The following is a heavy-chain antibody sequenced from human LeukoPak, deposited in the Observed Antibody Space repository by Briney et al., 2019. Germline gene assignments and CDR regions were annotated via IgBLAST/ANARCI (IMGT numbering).Heavy chain of an antibody. CDR1: GYSFSCYY. Sequence: ASVKVSRKASGYSFSCYYMHWVRQAPGQGLEWVGWINPNSGGTNYAQKFQGRVTMTRDTSISTAYMELSGLRSDDTAVYYCARSEWLVRENDYWGQGTLVTVSS. CDR3: ARSEWLVRENDY. V-gene: IGHV1-2*02. J-gene: IGHJ4*02. D-gene: IGHD6-19*01. CDR2: INPNSGGT.